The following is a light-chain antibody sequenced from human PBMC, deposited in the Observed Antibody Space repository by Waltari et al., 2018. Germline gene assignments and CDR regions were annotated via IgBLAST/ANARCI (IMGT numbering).Light chain of an antibody. CDR1: QSLLHSNGYTY. CDR2: LTS. CDR3: MQALQTPRT. V-gene: IGKV2-28*01. J-gene: IGKJ2*01. Sequence: DIMMTQSPLSLPVTPGEPASISCRSSQSLLHSNGYTYLDWYLQKPGQSPQVLIFLTSSRAPGVSDRFSGSGSGTDFTLKISRVEAEDVGVYYCMQALQTPRTFGQGTKLEIK.